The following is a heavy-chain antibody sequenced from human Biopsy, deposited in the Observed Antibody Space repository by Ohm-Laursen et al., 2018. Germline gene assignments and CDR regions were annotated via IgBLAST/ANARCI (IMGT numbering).Heavy chain of an antibody. D-gene: IGHD4-23*01. V-gene: IGHV4-59*08. J-gene: IGHJ1*01. Sequence: SQTLSLTCAVYGESFSGYYWTWIRQPPGKGLEWIGHISHTGYTSYKSSLKSRVTISLDTSRKHFSLRLTSLAAADTAVYYCARGSNEYGGLYFPHWGQGTLVTVSS. CDR1: GESFSGYY. CDR3: ARGSNEYGGLYFPH. CDR2: ISHTGYT.